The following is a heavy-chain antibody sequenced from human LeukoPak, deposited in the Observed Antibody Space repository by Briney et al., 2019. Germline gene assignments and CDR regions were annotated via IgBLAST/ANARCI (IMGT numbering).Heavy chain of an antibody. D-gene: IGHD5-24*01. J-gene: IGHJ4*02. CDR2: INHSGST. Sequence: SETLSLTCAVYGGSFSGYYWSWIRQPPGQGLEWIGEINHSGSTNYNPSLKSRVTMSVDTSKNQFSLKLSSVTAADTAVYYCARREMALRATDYWGQGTLVTVSS. CDR3: ARREMALRATDY. V-gene: IGHV4-34*01. CDR1: GGSFSGYY.